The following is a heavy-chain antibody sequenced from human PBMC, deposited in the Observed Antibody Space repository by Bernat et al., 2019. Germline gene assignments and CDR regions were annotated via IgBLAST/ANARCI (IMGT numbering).Heavy chain of an antibody. D-gene: IGHD6-13*01. CDR1: GFTFSSYA. J-gene: IGHJ3*02. Sequence: QVQLVESGGGVVQPWRSLRLSCAASGFTFSSYAMHWVRQAPGKGLEWVAVISYDGSNKYYADSVKGRFTNSRDNSKNTVYLQMNSLRAEDTAVYYCAIYYQGNSWYLHKAFDIWGQGTMVTVSS. V-gene: IGHV3-30-3*01. CDR2: ISYDGSNK. CDR3: AIYYQGNSWYLHKAFDI.